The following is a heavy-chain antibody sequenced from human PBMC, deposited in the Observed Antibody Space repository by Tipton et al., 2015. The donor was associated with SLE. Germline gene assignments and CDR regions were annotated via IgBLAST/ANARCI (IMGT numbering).Heavy chain of an antibody. D-gene: IGHD3-3*02. CDR1: GGSFRGYY. Sequence: TLSLPCAVYGGSFRGYYWGWVRQPPGKGLEWIGEINHGENTNYNPSLKSRVTMSIDTSKNQFSLNLTSVTAADTAVYYCARGRKHSAWGQGTLVIVSS. CDR3: ARGRKHSA. CDR2: INHGENT. V-gene: IGHV4-34*01. J-gene: IGHJ5*02.